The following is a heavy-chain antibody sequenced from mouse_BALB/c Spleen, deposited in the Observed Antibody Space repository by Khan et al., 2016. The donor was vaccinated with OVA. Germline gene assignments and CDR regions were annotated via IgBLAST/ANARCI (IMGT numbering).Heavy chain of an antibody. CDR3: ARTTMIYWYFDV. CDR1: GYTFTSYW. Sequence: QVQLQQPGTELVKPGASVKLSCKASGYTFTSYWMHWVKQRPGQGLEWIGEINPSDGLTNYTASFKNKATLTVDTSSSTAYMQLSSLTSEDSTVYYCARTTMIYWYFDVWGAGTTVTVSS. D-gene: IGHD2-4*01. J-gene: IGHJ1*01. V-gene: IGHV1S81*02. CDR2: INPSDGLT.